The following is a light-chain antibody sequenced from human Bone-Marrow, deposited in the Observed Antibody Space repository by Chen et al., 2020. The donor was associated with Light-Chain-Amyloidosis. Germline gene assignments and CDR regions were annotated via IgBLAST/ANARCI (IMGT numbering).Light chain of an antibody. J-gene: IGLJ3*02. CDR3: QSYQGSSQGV. CDR2: EDD. Sequence: NFMLTQPHSVSESPGKTVIISCTRSSGSIATNYVQWYQQRPGSSPTTVIYEDDQRPSGVPDQFSGSIDRSSNSASLTISGLKNEDEADYYCQSYQGSSQGVFGGGTKLTVL. CDR1: SGSIATNY. V-gene: IGLV6-57*01.